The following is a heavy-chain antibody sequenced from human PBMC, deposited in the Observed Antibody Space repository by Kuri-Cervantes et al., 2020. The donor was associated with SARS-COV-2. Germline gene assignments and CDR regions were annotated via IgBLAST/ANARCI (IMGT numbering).Heavy chain of an antibody. Sequence: ASVKVSCKVSGYTLTELSMHWVRQAPGKGLEWMGIINPSGGSTSYAQKFQGRVTMTRDTSISTAYMELSRLRSDDTAVYYCARERDYYYGMDVWGQGTTVTVSS. CDR2: INPSGGST. J-gene: IGHJ6*02. CDR3: ARERDYYYGMDV. V-gene: IGHV1-46*01. CDR1: GYTLTELS.